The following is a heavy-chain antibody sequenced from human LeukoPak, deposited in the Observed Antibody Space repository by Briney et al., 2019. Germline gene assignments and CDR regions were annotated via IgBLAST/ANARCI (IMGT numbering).Heavy chain of an antibody. CDR3: AELGITMIGGV. CDR1: GGSFSGYY. V-gene: IGHV3-7*01. CDR2: IKQDGSEK. J-gene: IGHJ6*04. Sequence: ETLSLTCAVYGGSFSGYYWSWVRQAPGKGLEWVANIKQDGSEKYYVDSVKGRFTISRDNAKNSLYLQMNSLRAEDTAVYYCAELGITMIGGVWGKGTTVTISS. D-gene: IGHD3-10*02.